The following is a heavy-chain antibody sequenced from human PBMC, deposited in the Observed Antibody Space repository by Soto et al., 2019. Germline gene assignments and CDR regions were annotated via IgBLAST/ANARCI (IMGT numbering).Heavy chain of an antibody. V-gene: IGHV3-74*03. Sequence: GGSLRLSCAASGFTFSDFWMHWVRQVPGQGPVWVSRINADGSGTTYADSVKGRFTISRDNAKNTLYLQMNSLRVEDTAQYYCVRDWEGAQDYWGQGALVTVSS. CDR1: GFTFSDFW. CDR3: VRDWEGAQDY. D-gene: IGHD1-26*01. CDR2: INADGSGT. J-gene: IGHJ4*02.